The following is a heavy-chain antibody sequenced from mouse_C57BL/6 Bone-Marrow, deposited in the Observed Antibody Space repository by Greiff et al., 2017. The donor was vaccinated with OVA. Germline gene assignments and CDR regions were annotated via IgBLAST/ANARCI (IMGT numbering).Heavy chain of an antibody. CDR3: TRHGHWYFDV. CDR2: IDPETGGT. V-gene: IGHV1-15*01. CDR1: GYTFTDYE. J-gene: IGHJ1*03. Sequence: VKLVESGAELVRPGASVTLSCKASGYTFTDYEMHWVKQTTVHGLEWIGAIDPETGGTAYNQKFKGKAILTADKSSSTAYMELRSLTSEDSAVYYCTRHGHWYFDVWGTGTTVTVSS.